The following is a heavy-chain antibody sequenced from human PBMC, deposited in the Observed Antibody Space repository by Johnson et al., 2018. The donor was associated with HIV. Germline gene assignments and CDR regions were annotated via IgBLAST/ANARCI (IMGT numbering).Heavy chain of an antibody. V-gene: IGHV3-30*04. D-gene: IGHD5-12*01. CDR3: ARDASGYEEWAFDI. Sequence: QVQLVESGGGLVKPGRSLRLSCAASGFTFSSYAIHWVRQAPGEGLEWVAVISYDGSNKYYADSVKGRFTISRDNSKNTLYLQMNSLRAEDTAVYYCARDASGYEEWAFDIWGQGTMVTVSS. CDR1: GFTFSSYA. CDR2: ISYDGSNK. J-gene: IGHJ3*02.